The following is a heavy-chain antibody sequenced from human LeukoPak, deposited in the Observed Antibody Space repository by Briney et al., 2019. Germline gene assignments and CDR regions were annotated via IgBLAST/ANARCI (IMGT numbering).Heavy chain of an antibody. CDR3: AKEEHSGYVPYYFDY. Sequence: QPGGSLRLSCVASGFTFSSYAMSWVRQAPGKGLEWVSAISGSGGSTYYADSVKGRFTISRDSSKNTLYLQMNSLRAEDTAVYYCAKEEHSGYVPYYFDYWGQGTLVTVSS. V-gene: IGHV3-23*01. D-gene: IGHD5-12*01. J-gene: IGHJ4*02. CDR1: GFTFSSYA. CDR2: ISGSGGST.